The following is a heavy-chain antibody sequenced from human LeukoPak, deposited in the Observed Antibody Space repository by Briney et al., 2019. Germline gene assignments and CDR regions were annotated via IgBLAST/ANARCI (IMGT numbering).Heavy chain of an antibody. V-gene: IGHV3-23*01. Sequence: GGSLSLSCEASGFTFSSYAVSWVRKAPGKGLEWVSAISGSGGSTYYADSVKGRFTISRDNSKNTLYLQMDSLRAEDTAVYYCAKDPMSIAAPADFDYWGLGTLVTVSS. CDR1: GFTFSSYA. D-gene: IGHD6-6*01. CDR3: AKDPMSIAAPADFDY. J-gene: IGHJ4*02. CDR2: ISGSGGST.